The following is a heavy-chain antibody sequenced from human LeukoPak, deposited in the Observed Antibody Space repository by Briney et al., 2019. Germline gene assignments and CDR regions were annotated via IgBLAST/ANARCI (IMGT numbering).Heavy chain of an antibody. V-gene: IGHV5-51*01. D-gene: IGHD3-22*01. CDR3: ARHEPGTYYYDSSGYYYY. CDR2: IYPGDSDT. CDR1: GYSFTSYW. J-gene: IGHJ4*02. Sequence: GESLKISCKGSGYSFTSYWIGWVRQMPGEGLEWMGIIYPGDSDTRYSPSFQGQVTISADKSISTAYLQWSSLKASDTAMYYCARHEPGTYYYDSSGYYYYWGQGTLVTVSS.